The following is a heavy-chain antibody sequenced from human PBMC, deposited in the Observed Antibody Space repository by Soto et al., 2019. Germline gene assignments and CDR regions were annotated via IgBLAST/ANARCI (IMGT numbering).Heavy chain of an antibody. V-gene: IGHV4-39*01. D-gene: IGHD6-19*01. CDR3: ARRVRAVPYNWFDP. CDR2: IYYSGST. CDR1: GGSISSSSYY. J-gene: IGHJ5*02. Sequence: SETLSLTCTVSGGSISSSSYYWGWIRQPPGKGLEWIGSIYYSGSTYYNPSLKSRVTISVDTSKNQFSLKLSSVTAADTAVYYCARRVRAVPYNWFDPWGQGTLVTVSS.